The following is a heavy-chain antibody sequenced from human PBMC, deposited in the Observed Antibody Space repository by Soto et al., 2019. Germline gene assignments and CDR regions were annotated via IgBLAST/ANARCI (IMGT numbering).Heavy chain of an antibody. V-gene: IGHV4-30-4*01. D-gene: IGHD3-16*02. CDR1: EGYISNGGYY. CDR3: ARIVESGYTIDFDL. Sequence: PSENLCLTCTVPEGYISNGGYYWICIRKPPGKGLEWIGYIYYSGSTNYNPSLSSRVTISVDTSKNQFSLNLSSVSAADTAVYYCARIVESGYTIDFDLCGRGTLVTAPQ. J-gene: IGHJ2*01. CDR2: IYYSGST.